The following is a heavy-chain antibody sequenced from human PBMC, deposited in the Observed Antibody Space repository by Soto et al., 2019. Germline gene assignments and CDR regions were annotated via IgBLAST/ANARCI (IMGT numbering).Heavy chain of an antibody. CDR2: INHSGST. CDR1: GGSFSGYY. D-gene: IGHD2-15*01. J-gene: IGHJ4*02. CDR3: ARSDELLYFDY. V-gene: IGHV4-34*01. Sequence: ETLSLTCAVYGGSFSGYYWSWIRQPPGKGLEWIGEINHSGSTNYNPSLKSRVTISVDTSKNQFSLKLSSVTAADTAVYYCARSDELLYFDYWGQGTLVTVSS.